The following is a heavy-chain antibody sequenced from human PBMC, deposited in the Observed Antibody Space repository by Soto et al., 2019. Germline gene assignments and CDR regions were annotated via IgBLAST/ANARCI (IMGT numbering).Heavy chain of an antibody. J-gene: IGHJ3*02. V-gene: IGHV3-21*01. Sequence: GGSLRLSCAASGFTFSSYSMNWVRQAPGKGLEWVSSISSSSSYIYYADSVKGRFTISRDNAKNSLYLQMNSLRAEDTAVYYCARDRGSSGSSPADAFDIWGQGTMVTV. CDR1: GFTFSSYS. CDR2: ISSSSSYI. CDR3: ARDRGSSGSSPADAFDI. D-gene: IGHD1-26*01.